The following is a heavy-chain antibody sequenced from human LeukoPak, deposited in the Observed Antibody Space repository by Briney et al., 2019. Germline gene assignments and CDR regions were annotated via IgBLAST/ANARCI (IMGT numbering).Heavy chain of an antibody. CDR3: ARDHSCSSTSCYPFDY. CDR1: GYTFTSYG. CDR2: ISAYNGNT. J-gene: IGHJ4*02. V-gene: IGHV1-18*04. D-gene: IGHD2-2*01. Sequence: GASVKVSCKASGYTFTSYGISWVRQAPGQELEWMGWISAYNGNTNYAQKLQGRVTMTTDTSTSTAYMELRSLRSDDTAVYYCARDHSCSSTSCYPFDYWGQGTLVTVSS.